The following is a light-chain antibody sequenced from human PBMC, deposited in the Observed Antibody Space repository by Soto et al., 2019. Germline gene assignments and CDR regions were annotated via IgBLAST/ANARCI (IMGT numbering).Light chain of an antibody. CDR3: QQSYTTPQT. Sequence: DIQMTQSPSSLSASVGDRVTITCRASQNINSYLNWYQQKPGKAPNLLIYAASTLQGGVPSRFSGSGSGTDFTLTISSLQPGDLATYYCQQSYTTPQTFGQGTKVDIK. V-gene: IGKV1-39*01. CDR1: QNINSY. J-gene: IGKJ1*01. CDR2: AAS.